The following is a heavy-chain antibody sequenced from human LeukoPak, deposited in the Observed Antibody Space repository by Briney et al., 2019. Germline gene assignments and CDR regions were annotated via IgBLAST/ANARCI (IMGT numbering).Heavy chain of an antibody. CDR1: GDSINSGGYY. D-gene: IGHD2-21*02. V-gene: IGHV4-31*03. CDR2: IYHSGRT. J-gene: IGHJ2*01. Sequence: PSETLSLTCNDSGDSINSGGYYWTWIRQYPGKGLEWIGFIYHSGRTNYNPSLKGRVTISIDTSRTQFSLRLDSVTAADTSVYYCARAGVTAIQVWYFDLWGRGTRVTVSS. CDR3: ARAGVTAIQVWYFDL.